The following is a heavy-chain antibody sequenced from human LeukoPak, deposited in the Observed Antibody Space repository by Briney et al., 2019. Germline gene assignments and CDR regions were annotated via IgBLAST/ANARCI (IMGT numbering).Heavy chain of an antibody. V-gene: IGHV1-18*01. Sequence: ASVKVSCKASGYTFTSYGISWVRQAPGQGLEWMGWISAYNGNTNYAQKLQGRVTTTTDTSTSTAYMELRSLRSDDTAVYYCARVEGYYDFWSGYSSPLYYYYGMDVWGQGTTVTVSS. D-gene: IGHD3-3*01. J-gene: IGHJ6*02. CDR3: ARVEGYYDFWSGYSSPLYYYYGMDV. CDR1: GYTFTSYG. CDR2: ISAYNGNT.